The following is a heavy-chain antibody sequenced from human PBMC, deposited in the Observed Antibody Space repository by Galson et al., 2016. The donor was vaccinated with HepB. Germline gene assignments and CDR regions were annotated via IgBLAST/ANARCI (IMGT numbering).Heavy chain of an antibody. CDR1: GFTFSXXX. V-gene: IGHV3-23*01. J-gene: IGHJ5*02. D-gene: IGHD5-12*01. Sequence: SLRLSCAASGFTFSXXXMSXXXQAXXXGLXXVSXXXERXXSTXXDSVXXRFTISRDNSKNTLYLQMNSLRADDTAIYYCARDNGWLHESWGQGTLVTVSS. CDR3: ARDNGWLHES. CDR2: XXERXXST.